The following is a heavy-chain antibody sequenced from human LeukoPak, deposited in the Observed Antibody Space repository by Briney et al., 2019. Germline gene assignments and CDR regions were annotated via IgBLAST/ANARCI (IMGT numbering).Heavy chain of an antibody. D-gene: IGHD6-13*01. CDR2: VDPEDGET. CDR3: ATDRGIAAAGALDY. V-gene: IGHV1-69-2*01. J-gene: IGHJ4*02. CDR1: GYTFTDYY. Sequence: ASVKVSCKVSGYTFTDYYMHWVQQAPGKGLEWMGLVDPEDGETIYAEKFQGRVTITADTSTDTAYMELSSLRSADTAVYYCATDRGIAAAGALDYWGQGTLVTVSS.